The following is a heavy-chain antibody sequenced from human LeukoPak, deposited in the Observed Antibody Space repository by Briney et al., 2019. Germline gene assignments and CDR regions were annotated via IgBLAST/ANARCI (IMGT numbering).Heavy chain of an antibody. CDR3: ARGGPYDSSGYYSWY. J-gene: IGHJ4*02. Sequence: SQTLSLTCAVSGGSISSGGYSWSWIRQPPGKGLEWIGEINHSGSTNYNPSLKSRVTISVDTSKNQFSLKLSSVTAADTAVYYCARGGPYDSSGYYSWYWGQGTLVTVSS. V-gene: IGHV4-30-2*01. CDR1: GGSISSGGYS. CDR2: INHSGST. D-gene: IGHD3-22*01.